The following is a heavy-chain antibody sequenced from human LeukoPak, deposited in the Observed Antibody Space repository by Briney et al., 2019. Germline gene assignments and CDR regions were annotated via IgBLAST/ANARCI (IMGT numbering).Heavy chain of an antibody. CDR3: AKDAALYPFFFDY. V-gene: IGHV3-74*01. J-gene: IGHJ4*02. Sequence: GGSLRLSCAASGFTFSSYWMHWVRQAPGKGLVWVSRINPDGSRTSYADSVKGRFTISRDYAKNTLYLQMDTLRAEDTAVYYCAKDAALYPFFFDYWGQGTLVTVSS. CDR1: GFTFSSYW. CDR2: INPDGSRT. D-gene: IGHD3-16*01.